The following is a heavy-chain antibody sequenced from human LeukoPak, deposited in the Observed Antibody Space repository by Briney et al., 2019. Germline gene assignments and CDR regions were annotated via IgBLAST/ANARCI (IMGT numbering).Heavy chain of an antibody. J-gene: IGHJ6*04. CDR3: TRHASGGSDV. CDR2: IRSKANSYAT. D-gene: IGHD3-16*01. V-gene: IGHV3-73*01. Sequence: GGSLRLSCAASGFTFSGSAMHWVRQASGKGLEWVGRIRSKANSYATAHAASVKGRFTISRDDSKNTAYLQMNSLKTEDTAVYYCTRHASGGSDVWGKGTTVTVSS. CDR1: GFTFSGSA.